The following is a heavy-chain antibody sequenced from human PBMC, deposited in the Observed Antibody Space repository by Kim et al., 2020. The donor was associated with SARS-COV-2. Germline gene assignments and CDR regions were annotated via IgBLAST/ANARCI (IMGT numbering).Heavy chain of an antibody. V-gene: IGHV3-48*02. CDR2: MTSDERTI. CDR1: GFNFRVYS. D-gene: IGHD3-3*01. Sequence: GGSLRLSCVASGFNFRVYSMNWVRQAPGKGLEWVSYMTSDERTIYYADSVRGRLIIRKNNDKHLLFLQMNSRRDDDTAIYYWAGFVEGRFDNWGQGTPVTVSA. CDR3: AGFVEGRFDN. J-gene: IGHJ4*02.